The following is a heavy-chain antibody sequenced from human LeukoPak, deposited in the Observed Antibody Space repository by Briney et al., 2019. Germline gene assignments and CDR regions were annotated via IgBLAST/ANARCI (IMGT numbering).Heavy chain of an antibody. V-gene: IGHV3-66*01. CDR2: IYSGGST. J-gene: IGHJ3*01. CDR3: TTALNFDILTGLYQPIAAFDV. D-gene: IGHD3-9*01. Sequence: GGSLRLSCAASGFTVSSNYMSWVRQAPGKGLEWVSVIYSGGSTYYADSVKGRFTISRDNSKNTLYLQMNSLKTGDTGVYYCTTALNFDILTGLYQPIAAFDVWGQGTLVTVSS. CDR1: GFTVSSNY.